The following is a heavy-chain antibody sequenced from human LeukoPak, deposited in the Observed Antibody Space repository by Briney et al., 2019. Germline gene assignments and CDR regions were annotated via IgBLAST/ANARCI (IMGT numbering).Heavy chain of an antibody. CDR3: ASTVRYFDWLPID. D-gene: IGHD3-9*01. CDR1: GFTFSSYA. J-gene: IGHJ4*02. CDR2: ISGSGGST. V-gene: IGHV3-23*01. Sequence: GGSLRLSCAASGFTFSSYAMSWVREAPGKGLEWVSAISGSGGSTYYADSVKGRFTISRDNSKNTLYLQMNSLRAEDTAVYYCASTVRYFDWLPIDWGQGTLVTVSS.